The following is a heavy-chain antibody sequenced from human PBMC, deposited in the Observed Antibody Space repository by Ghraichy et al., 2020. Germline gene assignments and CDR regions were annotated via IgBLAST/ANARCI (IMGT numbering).Heavy chain of an antibody. J-gene: IGHJ4*02. CDR2: ISYGGST. D-gene: IGHD3-22*01. Sequence: ETLSLTCAVSGGSISSSNYYWGWIRQPPGKGLEWIGSISYGGSTYYNPSLKSRVTISIDTSKNQFSLKLSSVTAADTALYYCAGSYYYDSSGYYRRLVVFDYWGQGTLVTVSS. CDR1: GGSISSSNYY. CDR3: AGSYYYDSSGYYRRLVVFDY. V-gene: IGHV4-39*01.